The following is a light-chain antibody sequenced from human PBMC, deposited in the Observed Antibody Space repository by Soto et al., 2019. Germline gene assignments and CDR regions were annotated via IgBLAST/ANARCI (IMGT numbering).Light chain of an antibody. Sequence: DIQMTQSPSSLSASVGDRVTITFQAIQDISNYLAWYQQKPGQVPKLLIYVASTLQSGVPSRFSGRGSGTDFSLSISSLQPEDVATYYCQNYNSAPITFGQGTRLEIK. CDR3: QNYNSAPIT. V-gene: IGKV1-27*01. J-gene: IGKJ5*01. CDR2: VAS. CDR1: QDISNY.